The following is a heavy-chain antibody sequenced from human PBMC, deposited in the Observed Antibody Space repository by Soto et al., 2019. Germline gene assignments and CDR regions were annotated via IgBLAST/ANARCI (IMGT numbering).Heavy chain of an antibody. CDR1: EFTFSSSW. Sequence: EVQLVESGGGLVQPGGSLRLSCVVSEFTFSSSWMHWVRQGPGKGLVWVSRMNNDGSIVNYEDSVKGRFTASRDNAKNMLYLQMNSLRAEDPALYYCVKGWSEYWGQGTLVTVSS. CDR2: MNNDGSIV. CDR3: VKGWSEY. J-gene: IGHJ4*02. D-gene: IGHD2-15*01. V-gene: IGHV3-74*01.